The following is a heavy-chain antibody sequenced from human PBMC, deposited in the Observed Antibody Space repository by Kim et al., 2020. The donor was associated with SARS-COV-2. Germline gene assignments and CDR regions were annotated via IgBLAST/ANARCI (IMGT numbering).Heavy chain of an antibody. D-gene: IGHD1-26*01. J-gene: IGHJ3*02. V-gene: IGHV4-31*02. Sequence: NPSLKSRITISVDTSKNQFSLKLSSVTAADTAVYYCARDESGSYFSAFDIWGQGTMVTVSS. CDR3: ARDESGSYFSAFDI.